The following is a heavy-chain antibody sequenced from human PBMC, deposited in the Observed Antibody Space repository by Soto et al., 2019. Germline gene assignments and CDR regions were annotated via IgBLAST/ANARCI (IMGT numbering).Heavy chain of an antibody. CDR2: INSDGSST. Sequence: PGGSLILSCAAPGFTFSSYWMHLVRPAPGKGLVWVSRINSDGSSTSYADSVKGRFTISRDNAKNTLYLQMNSLRAEDTAVYYCARGAHYYYGMDVWGQGTTVNVSS. J-gene: IGHJ6*02. CDR1: GFTFSSYW. V-gene: IGHV3-74*01. CDR3: ARGAHYYYGMDV.